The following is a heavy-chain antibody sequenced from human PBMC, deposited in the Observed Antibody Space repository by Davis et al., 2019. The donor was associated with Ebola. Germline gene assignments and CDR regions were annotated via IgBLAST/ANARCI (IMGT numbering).Heavy chain of an antibody. CDR2: ISSSSSYI. CDR3: ARDRPPQILRQGENAFDI. Sequence: GESLKISCAASGFTFSSYSMNWVRQAPGKGLEWVSSISSSSSYIYYADSVKGRFTISRDNAKNSLYLQMNSLRAEDTAVYYCARDRPPQILRQGENAFDIWGQGTMVTVSS. D-gene: IGHD2/OR15-2a*01. V-gene: IGHV3-21*01. CDR1: GFTFSSYS. J-gene: IGHJ3*02.